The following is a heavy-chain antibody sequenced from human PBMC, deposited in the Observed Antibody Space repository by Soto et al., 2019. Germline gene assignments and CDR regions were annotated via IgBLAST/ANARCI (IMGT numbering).Heavy chain of an antibody. CDR3: ARAWWSSSRWFDP. J-gene: IGHJ5*02. D-gene: IGHD6-6*01. Sequence: EVQLVETGGGLIQPGGSLRLSCEVTGFTVSSNYMSWVRQAPGMGLEWVSVIYSGGTTYSADSVKGRFTISRDDSKNTLYLQMNSLRAEDTAVYYCARAWWSSSRWFDPWGQGTLVTVSS. CDR2: IYSGGTT. CDR1: GFTVSSNY. V-gene: IGHV3-53*02.